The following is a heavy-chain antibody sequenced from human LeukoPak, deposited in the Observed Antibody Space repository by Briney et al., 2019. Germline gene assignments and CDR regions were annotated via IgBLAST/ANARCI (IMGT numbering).Heavy chain of an antibody. Sequence: ASVKVSCKASGYTFTSYGISWVRQAPGQGLGWMGWISGYNDNTNYAQKFQGRVTMATDTSTSTAYMELRSLRSDDTALYYCARNDAGSHWGNSWYYFDYWGQGTLVTVSS. CDR1: GYTFTSYG. J-gene: IGHJ4*02. D-gene: IGHD6-13*01. CDR2: ISGYNDNT. V-gene: IGHV1-18*01. CDR3: ARNDAGSHWGNSWYYFDY.